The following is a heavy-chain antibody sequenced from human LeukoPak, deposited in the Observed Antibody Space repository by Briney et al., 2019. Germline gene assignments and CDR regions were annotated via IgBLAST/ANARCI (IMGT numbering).Heavy chain of an antibody. V-gene: IGHV1-46*01. J-gene: IGHJ6*02. CDR3: ARDPTVIAAADYAAVAGMEGYGMDV. CDR1: GYTFTGYY. Sequence: ASVKVSCKASGYTFTGYYMHWVRQAPGQGLEWMGIINPSGGSTSYAQKFQGRVTMTRDTSTSTVYMELSSLRSEDTAVYYCARDPTVIAAADYAAVAGMEGYGMDVWGQGTTVTVSS. D-gene: IGHD6-13*01. CDR2: INPSGGST.